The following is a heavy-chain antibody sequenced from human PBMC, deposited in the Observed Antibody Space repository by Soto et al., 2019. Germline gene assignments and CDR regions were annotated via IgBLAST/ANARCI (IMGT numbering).Heavy chain of an antibody. V-gene: IGHV3-23*01. CDR2: ISNNGGST. CDR1: GFTFSSYA. Sequence: EVQLLESGGGLVQPGGSLRLSCAASGFTFSSYALTWVRQAPGKGLEWVSAISNNGGSTYYADSVKGRFTFSRDNSKNTLYLQMNSLRAEDTAVYYCAKGYIAGATGWFDPWGQGTMVTVSS. J-gene: IGHJ5*02. CDR3: AKGYIAGATGWFDP. D-gene: IGHD6-19*01.